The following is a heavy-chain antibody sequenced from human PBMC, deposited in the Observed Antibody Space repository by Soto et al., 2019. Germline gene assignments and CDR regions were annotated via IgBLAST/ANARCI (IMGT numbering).Heavy chain of an antibody. CDR2: ISAYNGNT. J-gene: IGHJ5*02. CDR3: ARAISNLGYCSGGSCYSDHNWFDP. D-gene: IGHD2-15*01. CDR1: GYTFTSYG. Sequence: ASVNVSCKASGYTFTSYGISWVRQAPGQGLEWMGWISAYNGNTNYAQKLQGRVTMTTDTSTSTAYMELRSLRSDDTAVYYCARAISNLGYCSGGSCYSDHNWFDPWGQGTLVTVSS. V-gene: IGHV1-18*04.